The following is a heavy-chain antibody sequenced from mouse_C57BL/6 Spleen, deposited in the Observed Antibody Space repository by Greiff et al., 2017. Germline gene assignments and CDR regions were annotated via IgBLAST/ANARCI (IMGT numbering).Heavy chain of an antibody. CDR3: ARKGDGSSYLFAY. CDR2: IDPSDSYT. CDR1: GYTFTSYW. D-gene: IGHD1-1*01. V-gene: IGHV1-59*01. Sequence: VKLQQPGAELVRPGTSVKLSCKASGYTFTSYWMHWVKQRPGQGLEWIGVIDPSDSYTNYNQKFKGKATLTVDTSSSTAYMQLSSLTSEDSAVYYCARKGDGSSYLFAYWGQGTLVTVSA. J-gene: IGHJ3*01.